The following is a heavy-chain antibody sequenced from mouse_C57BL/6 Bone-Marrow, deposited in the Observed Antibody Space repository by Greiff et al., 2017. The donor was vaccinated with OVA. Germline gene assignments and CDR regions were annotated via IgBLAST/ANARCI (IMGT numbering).Heavy chain of an antibody. V-gene: IGHV5-6*01. J-gene: IGHJ4*01. CDR2: ISSGGSYT. CDR1: GFTFSSYG. D-gene: IGHD1-1*01. CDR3: AREVGYGSAMDY. Sequence: EVKLMESGGDLVKPGGSLKLSCAASGFTFSSYGMSWVRQTPDKRLEWVATISSGGSYTYYPDSVKGRFTISRDNAKNTLYLQMSSLKSEYTAMYDCAREVGYGSAMDYWGQGTSVTVSS.